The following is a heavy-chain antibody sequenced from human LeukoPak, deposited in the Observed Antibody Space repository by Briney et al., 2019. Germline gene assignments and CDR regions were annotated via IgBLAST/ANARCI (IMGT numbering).Heavy chain of an antibody. V-gene: IGHV4-61*02. CDR2: IYTSGST. CDR1: GGSISSGFYY. J-gene: IGHJ4*02. CDR3: ARDRVRYFDWTFDY. D-gene: IGHD3-9*01. Sequence: SQTLSLTCTVSGGSISSGFYYWSWIRQPAGKGLEWIGRIYTSGSTNYNPSLKSRVTISVDTSKNQFSLKLNSVTAADTAVYYCARDRVRYFDWTFDYWGQGTLVTVSS.